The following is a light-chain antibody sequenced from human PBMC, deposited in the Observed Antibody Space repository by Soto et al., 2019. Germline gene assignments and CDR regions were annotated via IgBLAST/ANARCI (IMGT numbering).Light chain of an antibody. J-gene: IGKJ1*01. V-gene: IGKV1-5*01. Sequence: DIQMTQSPSTLSASVGDRVTITCRASQSISSWLAWYQQKPGKAPNLLIYDVSNLESGVPSRFSGSGSGTEFPLTISSLQADDFATYYCQQYNSYSPWTFGQGNKVEIK. CDR1: QSISSW. CDR3: QQYNSYSPWT. CDR2: DVS.